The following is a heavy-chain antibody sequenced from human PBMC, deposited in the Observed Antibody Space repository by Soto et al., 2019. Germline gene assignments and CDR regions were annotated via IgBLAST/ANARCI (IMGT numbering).Heavy chain of an antibody. CDR1: GFTFSSYG. CDR2: IWYDGTNK. CDR3: ARDVSGTIRAFDI. V-gene: IGHV3-33*01. Sequence: GGSLRLSCAASGFTFSSYGMHWVRQAPGKGLDWVAAIWYDGTNKYYPDSVKGRFTISRDNSKNTLYLQMNSLRAEDTAVYYCARDVSGTIRAFDIWGQGTMVTVSS. D-gene: IGHD1-7*01. J-gene: IGHJ3*02.